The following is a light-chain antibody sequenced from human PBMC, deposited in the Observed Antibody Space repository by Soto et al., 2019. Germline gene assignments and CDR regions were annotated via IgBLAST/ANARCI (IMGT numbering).Light chain of an antibody. Sequence: QSALAQPASVSGSPGQSITISCTGTDSDIGSYKYVSWYQQPPGKAPKLIIYEVSNRPSGVSDRFSGSKSANTASLTISGLQAEDEADYYCSSYTSGSMLFGGGTSSPS. CDR3: SSYTSGSML. CDR1: DSDIGSYKY. J-gene: IGLJ3*02. CDR2: EVS. V-gene: IGLV2-14*03.